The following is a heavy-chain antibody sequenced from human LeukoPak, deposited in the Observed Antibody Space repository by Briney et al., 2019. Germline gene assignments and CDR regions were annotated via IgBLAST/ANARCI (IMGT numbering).Heavy chain of an antibody. D-gene: IGHD2-15*01. CDR3: ARKSAAATPRDIVYQYYSMDV. V-gene: IGHV7-4-1*02. CDR2: INTNTGNP. J-gene: IGHJ6*03. CDR1: GYTFSSYA. Sequence: GASVKVSCKASGYTFSSYAMNWVRQAPGQGLEWMGWINTNTGNPTYAQGFTGRFVFSLDTSVSTAYLQISSLKAEDTAVYYCARKSAAATPRDIVYQYYSMDVWGKGTTVTVSS.